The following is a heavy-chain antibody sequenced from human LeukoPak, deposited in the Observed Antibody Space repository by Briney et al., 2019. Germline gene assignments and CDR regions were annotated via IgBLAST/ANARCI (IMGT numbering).Heavy chain of an antibody. D-gene: IGHD6-19*01. CDR3: ARSSGESGFFDY. V-gene: IGHV4-30-4*01. CDR2: IYYSGST. Sequence: SQTLSLTCTVSGGSISSGDYYWSWIRQPPGKGLEWIGYIYYSGSTYYNPSLKSRVTISVDTSKNQFSLKLSSVTAADTAVYYCARSSGESGFFDYRGQGTLVTVSS. J-gene: IGHJ4*02. CDR1: GGSISSGDYY.